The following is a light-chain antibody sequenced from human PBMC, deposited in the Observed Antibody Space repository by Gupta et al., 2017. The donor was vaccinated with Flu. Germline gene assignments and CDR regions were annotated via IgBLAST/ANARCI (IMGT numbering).Light chain of an antibody. Sequence: GDRVTITCRTSEIINTYLNWYQQKPGKAPKLLIYVASHLQSGVPSRFSGSGPGTDFTLTISNIQLEDFATYYCQQSQSTWLTFGGGTKVEI. J-gene: IGKJ4*01. CDR3: QQSQSTWLT. CDR2: VAS. V-gene: IGKV1-39*01. CDR1: EIINTY.